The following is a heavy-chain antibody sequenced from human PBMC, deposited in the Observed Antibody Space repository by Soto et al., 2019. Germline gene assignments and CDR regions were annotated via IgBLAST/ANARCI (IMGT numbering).Heavy chain of an antibody. J-gene: IGHJ6*02. D-gene: IGHD3-22*01. V-gene: IGHV4-38-2*01. CDR2: IYHSGST. Sequence: SETLSLTCAVSGYSISSGCYWGWIRQAPVKGLEWIGSIYHSGSTYYNPSLKSRVTISVDTSKNKFSRKLSSVTAADTAVYYCARAMGGYYYGEGYYYYYGMDVWGQGTTVTVSS. CDR1: GYSISSGCY. CDR3: ARAMGGYYYGEGYYYYYGMDV.